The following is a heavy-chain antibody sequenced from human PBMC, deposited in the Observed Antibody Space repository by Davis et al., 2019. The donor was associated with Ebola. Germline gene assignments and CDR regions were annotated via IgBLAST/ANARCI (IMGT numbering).Heavy chain of an antibody. CDR2: INPRGKA. D-gene: IGHD2-2*01. Sequence: SQTLSLTCAVDGGSLSDYFWGWIRQPPGKGLEWIGEINPRGKAKYNPSLKSRATLSIDTSRKQISLKLTSLTAADAAVYYCASPHQIRGKDCFDSWGQGTLVTVSS. CDR3: ASPHQIRGKDCFDS. CDR1: GGSLSDYF. J-gene: IGHJ4*02. V-gene: IGHV4-34*01.